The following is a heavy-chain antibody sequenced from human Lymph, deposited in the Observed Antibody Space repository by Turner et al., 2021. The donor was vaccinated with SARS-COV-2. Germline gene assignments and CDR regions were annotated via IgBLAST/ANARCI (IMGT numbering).Heavy chain of an antibody. J-gene: IGHJ6*02. CDR2: FDAEDGDI. Sequence: QAQLVQPGAELTNPGASSKGPCRVSAYTLTDLPIPWVRQAPGKGLEWMGGFDAEDGDIIYAQKIQGRVTMTEDTSTDTAYMELSRLRSEDTAVYYCATVLCTGSSCYYYGMDVWGQGTTVTVSS. CDR1: AYTLTDLP. CDR3: ATVLCTGSSCYYYGMDV. V-gene: IGHV1-24*01. D-gene: IGHD2-15*01.